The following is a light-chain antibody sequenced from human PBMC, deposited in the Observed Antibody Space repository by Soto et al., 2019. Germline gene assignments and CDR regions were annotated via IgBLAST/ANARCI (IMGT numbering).Light chain of an antibody. CDR3: CSYVGGDTLI. Sequence: QSALTQPRSVSGSPGQTVTISCTGTSSDVGFSNYISWYQQHPGEAPKLVIYDVAQRPSGVPDRLSGSRSDKTASLTISGLQADDEADYYCCSYVGGDTLIFGSGTKVTVL. CDR1: SSDVGFSNY. V-gene: IGLV2-11*01. J-gene: IGLJ1*01. CDR2: DVA.